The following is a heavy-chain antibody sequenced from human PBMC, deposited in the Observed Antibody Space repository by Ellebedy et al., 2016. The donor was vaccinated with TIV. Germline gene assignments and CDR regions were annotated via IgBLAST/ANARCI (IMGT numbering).Heavy chain of an antibody. CDR1: GGTFSSYA. V-gene: IGHV1-69*13. D-gene: IGHD3-22*01. CDR3: ARGDYDSSALGGAFDI. Sequence: SVKVSXKASGGTFSSYAISWVRQAPGQGLEWMGGIIPIFGTANYAQKFQGRVTITADESTSTAYMELSSLRSEDTAVYYCARGDYDSSALGGAFDIWGQGTMVTVSS. J-gene: IGHJ3*02. CDR2: IIPIFGTA.